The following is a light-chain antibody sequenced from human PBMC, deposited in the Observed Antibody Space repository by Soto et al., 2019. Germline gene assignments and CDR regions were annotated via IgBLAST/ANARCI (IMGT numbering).Light chain of an antibody. V-gene: IGLV2-14*02. CDR3: TSYTSTTTYV. J-gene: IGLJ1*01. Sequence: QSVLTQPASVSGSPGQSITISCTGTGSALVNYNLVSWYQQPPGQAPKLMIYEVSNRPSGVSNRFSGSKSGNTASLTISGLQAEDEADYYCTSYTSTTTYVFGTGTKVTVL. CDR1: GSALVNYNL. CDR2: EVS.